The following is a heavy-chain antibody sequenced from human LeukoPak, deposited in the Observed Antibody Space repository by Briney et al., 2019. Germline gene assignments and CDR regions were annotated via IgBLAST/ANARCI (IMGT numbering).Heavy chain of an antibody. CDR2: INPNSGGT. D-gene: IGHD6-19*01. CDR3: ARFTITRSGWPTPYDY. V-gene: IGHV1-2*02. J-gene: IGHJ4*02. Sequence: VASVKVSCKASGYTFTGYYMHWVRQAPGQGLEWMGWINPNSGGTNYAQKFQGRVTMTRDTSISTAYMELSRLRSDDTAVYYCARFTITRSGWPTPYDYWGQGTLVTVSS. CDR1: GYTFTGYY.